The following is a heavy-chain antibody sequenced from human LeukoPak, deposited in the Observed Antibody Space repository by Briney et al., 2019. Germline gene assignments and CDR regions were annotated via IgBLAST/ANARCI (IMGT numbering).Heavy chain of an antibody. CDR1: GGSISSSSYY. Sequence: SETLSLTCTVSGGSISSSSYYWGWIRQPPGKGLAWIGSIYYSGSTYYNPSLKSRVTISVDTSKNQFSLKLSSVTAADTAVYYCARVEMATIDYWGQGTLVTVSS. CDR3: ARVEMATIDY. V-gene: IGHV4-39*01. D-gene: IGHD5-24*01. J-gene: IGHJ4*02. CDR2: IYYSGST.